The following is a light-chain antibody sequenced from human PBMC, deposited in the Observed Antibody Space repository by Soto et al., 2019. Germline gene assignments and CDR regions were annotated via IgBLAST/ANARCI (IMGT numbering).Light chain of an antibody. V-gene: IGKV3-11*01. J-gene: IGKJ5*01. CDR2: GTS. CDR1: QSVGRS. CDR3: QQRSYPIT. Sequence: EIVLTHSPGTLSLSPCERATLSFRASQSVGRSLAWYQQKPGQAPRLLIYGTSARATGIPATFSGSGSESDFTLTISSLEPEDFAVYYCQQRSYPITFGQGTRLEIK.